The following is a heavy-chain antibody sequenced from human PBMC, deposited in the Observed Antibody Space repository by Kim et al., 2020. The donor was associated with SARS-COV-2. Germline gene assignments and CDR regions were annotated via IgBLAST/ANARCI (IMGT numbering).Heavy chain of an antibody. Sequence: GGSLRLSCAASGFSFSDYYMIWIRQTPGKGLEWVSYISGNTGYTNYADSVKGRFTISRDNTKNSLYLQMTSLRAEDTALYYCARIPGSSSSWYYFDHWGPRPLVTVSS. J-gene: IGHJ4*02. CDR3: ARIPGSSSSWYYFDH. D-gene: IGHD6-13*01. CDR1: GFSFSDYY. CDR2: ISGNTGYT. V-gene: IGHV3-11*03.